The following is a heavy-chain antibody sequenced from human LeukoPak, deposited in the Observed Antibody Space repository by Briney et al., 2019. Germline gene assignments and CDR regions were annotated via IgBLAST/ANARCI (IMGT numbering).Heavy chain of an antibody. Sequence: GGSLRLSCAASGFTFSSYGMHWVRQAPGKGLEWVAVIWYDGSNKYYADSVKGRFTISRDNSKNTLYLQMNSLRAEDTAVYYCAREDIVVVPAAPEPNYYYYGMGVWGQGTTVTVSS. CDR2: IWYDGSNK. J-gene: IGHJ6*02. V-gene: IGHV3-33*01. CDR3: AREDIVVVPAAPEPNYYYYGMGV. CDR1: GFTFSSYG. D-gene: IGHD2-2*01.